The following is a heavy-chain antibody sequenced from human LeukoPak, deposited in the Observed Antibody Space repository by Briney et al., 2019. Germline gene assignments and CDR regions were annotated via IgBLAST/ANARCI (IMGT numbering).Heavy chain of an antibody. V-gene: IGHV3-30*18. Sequence: RSLRLSCAASGFTFSSYGMHWVRQAPGKGLEWVAVISYDGSNKYYADSVKGRFTISRDNSKNTLYLQMNSLRAEDTAVYYCAKDYYYGSGPGWFDPWGQGTLVTVSS. CDR1: GFTFSSYG. J-gene: IGHJ5*02. D-gene: IGHD3-10*01. CDR3: AKDYYYGSGPGWFDP. CDR2: ISYDGSNK.